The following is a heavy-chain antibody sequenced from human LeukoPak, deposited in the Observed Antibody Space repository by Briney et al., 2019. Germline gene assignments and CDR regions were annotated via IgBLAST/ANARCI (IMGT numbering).Heavy chain of an antibody. Sequence: PGGSLRLSCAASGFTFSSYGMHWVRQAPGKGLEWVAVISYDGSNKFYADSVKGRFTISRDNSKNTLYLQMNSLRAEDTAVYYCAKGYLRYFDPSWFDCWGQGTLVTVSS. J-gene: IGHJ4*02. V-gene: IGHV3-30*18. D-gene: IGHD3-9*01. CDR2: ISYDGSNK. CDR1: GFTFSSYG. CDR3: AKGYLRYFDPSWFDC.